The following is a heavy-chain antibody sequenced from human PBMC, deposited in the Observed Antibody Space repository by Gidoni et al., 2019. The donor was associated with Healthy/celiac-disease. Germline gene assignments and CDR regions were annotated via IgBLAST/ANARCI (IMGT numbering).Heavy chain of an antibody. CDR1: GGSISSYY. V-gene: IGHV4-59*08. CDR3: ARQDYGDDAVDY. Sequence: QVQLQESGPGLVKPSETLSLTCTASGGSISSYYWSWIRQPPGKGLEWIGYIYYSGSTNYHPSLKSRVTISVDTSKNQFALKLSSVTAADTAVYYCARQDYGDDAVDYWGQGTLVTVSS. D-gene: IGHD4-17*01. CDR2: IYYSGST. J-gene: IGHJ4*02.